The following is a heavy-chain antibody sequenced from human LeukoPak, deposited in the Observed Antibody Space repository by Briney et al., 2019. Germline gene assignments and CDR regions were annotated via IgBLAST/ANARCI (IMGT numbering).Heavy chain of an antibody. CDR3: AKDRYSSSWNFFDF. CDR2: ISWNSDII. V-gene: IGHV3-9*01. D-gene: IGHD6-13*01. CDR1: GFTFDDYA. J-gene: IGHJ4*02. Sequence: GGSLRLSCAASGFTFDDYAMHWVRQVPGKGLEWVSGISWNSDIIDYADSVKGRFTISRDNAQNSLYLQMNSLRADGTAFYYCAKDRYSSSWNFFDFWGQGTLVTVSS.